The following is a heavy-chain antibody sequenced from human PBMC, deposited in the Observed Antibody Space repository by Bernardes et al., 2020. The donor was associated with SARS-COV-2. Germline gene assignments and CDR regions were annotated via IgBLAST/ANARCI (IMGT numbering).Heavy chain of an antibody. CDR2: IYYSGST. J-gene: IGHJ5*02. V-gene: IGHV4-39*01. CDR1: GGSISSRNYY. Sequence: SETLSLTCTVSGGSISSRNYYWGWIRQPPGKGLEWIGSIYYSGSTYYNPSLKSRVTISVDTSKSQFSLKLSSVTAADTAVYYCARNYCSSPSCYSNWFDPWGQETLVTVSS. D-gene: IGHD2-2*01. CDR3: ARNYCSSPSCYSNWFDP.